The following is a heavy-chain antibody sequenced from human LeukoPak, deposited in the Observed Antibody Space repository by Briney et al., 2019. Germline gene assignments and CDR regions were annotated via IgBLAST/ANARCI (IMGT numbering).Heavy chain of an antibody. D-gene: IGHD6-6*01. CDR2: INPNSGGT. CDR3: AREVAARENDY. CDR1: GYTFTSYG. V-gene: IGHV1-2*02. J-gene: IGHJ4*02. Sequence: ASVKVSCKASGYTFTSYGISWVRQAPGQGLEWMGWINPNSGGTNYAQKFQGRVTMTRDTSISTAYMELSRLRSDDTAVYYCAREVAARENDYWGQGTLVTVSS.